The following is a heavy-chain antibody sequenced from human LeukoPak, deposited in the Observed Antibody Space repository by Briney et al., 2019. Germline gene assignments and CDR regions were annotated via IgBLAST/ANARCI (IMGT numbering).Heavy chain of an antibody. D-gene: IGHD1-26*01. CDR2: IYTSGST. J-gene: IGHJ4*02. CDR3: ARDPKVGANFFDY. CDR1: GVSISAYY. Sequence: PSETLSLTCTVSGVSISAYYWSWIRQPAGKGLEWIGRIYTSGSTNYNPSLKSRVTMSVDTSKNQFSLKLSSVTAADTAVYYCARDPKVGANFFDYWGQGTLVTVSS. V-gene: IGHV4-4*07.